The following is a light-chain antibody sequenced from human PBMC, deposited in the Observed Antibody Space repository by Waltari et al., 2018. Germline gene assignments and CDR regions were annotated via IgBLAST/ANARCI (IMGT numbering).Light chain of an antibody. CDR3: QQYDNRPLT. J-gene: IGKJ4*01. V-gene: IGKV1-33*01. CDR1: QDISNY. CDR2: DAS. Sequence: IQMTQSPSSLSASVCDRVTITCQASQDISNYLNWYQQKPGKAPKLLIYDASNLATGVPARFSGSGSGTEFTLTISSLQSEDIATYYCQQYDNRPLTFGGGTKVEIK.